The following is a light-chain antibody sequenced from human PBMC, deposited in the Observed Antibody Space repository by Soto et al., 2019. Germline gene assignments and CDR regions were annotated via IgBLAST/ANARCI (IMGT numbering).Light chain of an antibody. CDR2: ADN. V-gene: IGLV1-44*01. J-gene: IGLJ3*02. CDR1: GSNIGSKS. CDR3: AAWDDTLNGWV. Sequence: QSVLTQPHSASGTPGQRVTVSCSGSGSNIGSKSVNWYQQLPGAAPKLLIYADNQRPSGVPDRFSGSKSGTSAPLAISGLQSEDEADYYCAAWDDTLNGWVFGGGTKATVL.